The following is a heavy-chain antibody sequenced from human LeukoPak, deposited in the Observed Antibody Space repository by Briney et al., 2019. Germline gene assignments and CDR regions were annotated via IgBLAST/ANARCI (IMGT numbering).Heavy chain of an antibody. J-gene: IGHJ4*02. Sequence: PGGSLRLSCAASGFTFCHAWMSWVRQAPGKGLEWVGLSKSKTDGGTTDYAAPVKGRFTISRDDSKNTLYLQMNSLKTEDTAVYYCTSTHPHPGYSSGWPPDYWGQGTLVTVSS. D-gene: IGHD6-19*01. CDR1: GFTFCHAW. CDR3: TSTHPHPGYSSGWPPDY. CDR2: SKSKTDGGTT. V-gene: IGHV3-15*01.